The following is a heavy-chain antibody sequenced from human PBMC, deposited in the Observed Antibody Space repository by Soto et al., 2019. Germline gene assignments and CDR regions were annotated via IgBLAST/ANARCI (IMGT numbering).Heavy chain of an antibody. V-gene: IGHV3-21*06. CDR3: AREEYGSNAYYYYYMDV. CDR2: ISSSSSYI. Sequence: SLRLSCAASGFPFSSYSMNWVRQAPGKGLEWASSISSSSSYIYYADSVKGRFTISRDNTKNSLYLQMNSLRAEDTAVYYCAREEYGSNAYYYYYMDVWGKGTTVTVSS. CDR1: GFPFSSYS. D-gene: IGHD3-10*01. J-gene: IGHJ6*03.